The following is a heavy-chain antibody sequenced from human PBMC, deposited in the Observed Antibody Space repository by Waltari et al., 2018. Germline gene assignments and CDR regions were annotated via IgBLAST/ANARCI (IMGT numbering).Heavy chain of an antibody. CDR1: GFTFSSYA. V-gene: IGHV3-23*01. CDR3: AKDQNDFWSGYPFDY. CDR2: ISGSGGST. D-gene: IGHD3-3*01. Sequence: EVQLLESGGGLVQPGGSLRLSCAASGFTFSSYAMSWVRQAPGKGLEWVSAISGSGGSTYYADSMKGRFTISRDNSKNTLYLQMNSLRAEDTAVYYCAKDQNDFWSGYPFDYWGQGTLVTVSS. J-gene: IGHJ4*02.